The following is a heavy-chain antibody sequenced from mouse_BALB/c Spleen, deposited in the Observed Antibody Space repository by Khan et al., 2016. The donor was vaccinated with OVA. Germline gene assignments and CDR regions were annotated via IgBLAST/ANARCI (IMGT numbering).Heavy chain of an antibody. Sequence: EVELVESGGGLVQPGGSLRLSCATSGFTFTDYYMSWVRQSPGKALEWLGFIRNKANGYTTEDSASVKGRFTISRDNSQSILYLQMNTLRAEDSATYYGARDNNYDIYWYFDVWGAGTTVTVSS. CDR1: GFTFTDYY. V-gene: IGHV7-3*02. D-gene: IGHD1-3*01. CDR2: IRNKANGYTT. J-gene: IGHJ1*01. CDR3: ARDNNYDIYWYFDV.